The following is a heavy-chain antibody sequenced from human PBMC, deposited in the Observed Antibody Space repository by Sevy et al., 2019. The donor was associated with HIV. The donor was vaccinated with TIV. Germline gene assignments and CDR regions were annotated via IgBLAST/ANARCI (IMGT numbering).Heavy chain of an antibody. J-gene: IGHJ6*03. CDR3: ARVPPGGAVAGMWYYYYYMDV. CDR1: GYTFTSYG. CDR2: ISAYNGNT. V-gene: IGHV1-18*01. D-gene: IGHD6-19*01. Sequence: ASVKVSCKASGYTFTSYGISWVRQAPGQGLEWMGWISAYNGNTNYAQKLQGRVTMTTDTSTSTAYMELRSLRSDDTAVYYCARVPPGGAVAGMWYYYYYMDVWGKWTTVTVSS.